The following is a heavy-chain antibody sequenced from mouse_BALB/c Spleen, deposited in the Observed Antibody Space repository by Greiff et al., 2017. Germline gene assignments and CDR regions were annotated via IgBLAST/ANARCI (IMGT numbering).Heavy chain of an antibody. Sequence: EVKLMESGGGLVQPGGSLRLSCATSGFTFTDYYMSWVRQPPGKALEWLGFIRNKANGYTTEYSASVKGRFTISRDNSQSILYLQMNTLRAEDSATYYCARDDGYIPFAYWGQGTLVTVSA. D-gene: IGHD2-3*01. CDR1: GFTFTDYY. CDR3: ARDDGYIPFAY. J-gene: IGHJ3*01. V-gene: IGHV7-3*02. CDR2: IRNKANGYTT.